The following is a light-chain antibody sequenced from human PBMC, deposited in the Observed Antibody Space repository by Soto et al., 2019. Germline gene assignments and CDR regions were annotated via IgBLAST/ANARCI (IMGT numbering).Light chain of an antibody. Sequence: QSALTQPASVSGSPGQSITISCTGTSSNVGSYKLVSWYQQHPGKAPKLMIFEVNKLPSGVSNRFSGSKSGNTASLTISGLKVEDESDYYCCSSGGSPTHVFGTGTKLTVL. CDR2: EVN. V-gene: IGLV2-23*02. CDR1: SSNVGSYKL. J-gene: IGLJ1*01. CDR3: CSSGGSPTHV.